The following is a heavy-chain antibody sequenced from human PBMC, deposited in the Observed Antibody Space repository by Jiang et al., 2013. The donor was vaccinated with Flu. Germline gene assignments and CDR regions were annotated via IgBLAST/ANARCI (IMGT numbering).Heavy chain of an antibody. D-gene: IGHD3-3*01. CDR3: AKDDKYDFWSGSHFDY. CDR2: ISWNSGSI. CDR1: GFTFDDYA. J-gene: IGHJ4*02. V-gene: IGHV3-9*01. Sequence: SGFTFDDYAMHWVRQAPGKGLEWVSGISWNSGSIGYADSVKGRFTISRDNAKNSLYLQMNSLRAEDTALYYCAKDDKYDFWSGSHFDYWGQGTLVTVSS.